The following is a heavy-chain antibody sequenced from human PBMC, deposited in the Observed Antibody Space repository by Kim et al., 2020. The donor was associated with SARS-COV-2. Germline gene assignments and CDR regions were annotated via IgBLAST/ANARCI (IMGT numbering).Heavy chain of an antibody. CDR2: IYYSGST. CDR3: ARGRVFTGIAAAGTGMDV. J-gene: IGHJ6*02. Sequence: SETLSLTCTVSGGSISSSSYYWGWIRQPPGKGLEWIGSIYYSGSTYYNPSLKSRVTISVDTSKNQFSLKLSSVTAADTAVYYCARGRVFTGIAAAGTGMDVWGQGTTVTVSS. D-gene: IGHD6-13*01. CDR1: GGSISSSSYY. V-gene: IGHV4-39*07.